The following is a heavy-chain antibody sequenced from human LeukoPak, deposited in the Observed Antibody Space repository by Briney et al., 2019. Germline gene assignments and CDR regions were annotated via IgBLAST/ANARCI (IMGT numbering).Heavy chain of an antibody. Sequence: PSETLSLTCAVYGGSFSGYYWSWIRQPPGKGLEWIGEINHSGSTSYNPSLKSRVTISVDTSKNQFPLKLSSVTAADTAVYYCASLYGSGRNFDYWGQGTLVTVSS. V-gene: IGHV4-34*01. CDR1: GGSFSGYY. D-gene: IGHD3-10*01. CDR3: ASLYGSGRNFDY. CDR2: INHSGST. J-gene: IGHJ4*02.